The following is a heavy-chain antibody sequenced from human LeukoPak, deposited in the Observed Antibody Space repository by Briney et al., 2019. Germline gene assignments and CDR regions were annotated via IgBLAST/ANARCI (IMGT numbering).Heavy chain of an antibody. CDR3: ARDPSRRYTYGYGDS. J-gene: IGHJ4*02. V-gene: IGHV3-7*01. CDR1: GFSFSGYW. CDR2: INQDRSEK. D-gene: IGHD5-18*01. Sequence: GGSLRLSCAASGFSFSGYWMNWVRQPPGKGLEWVAIINQDRSEKYFLDSVKGRFTISRDNAKNSLYLQMNSLRAEDTGLYYCARDPSRRYTYGYGDSWGQGTLATVSS.